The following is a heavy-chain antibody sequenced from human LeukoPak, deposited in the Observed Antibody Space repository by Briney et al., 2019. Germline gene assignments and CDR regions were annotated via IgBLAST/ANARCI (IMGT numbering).Heavy chain of an antibody. V-gene: IGHV1-24*01. Sequence: ASVKVSCKVSGYTLTELSMHWVRQAPGKGLEWMGGFDPEDGETIYAQKFQGRVTMTEDTSTDTAYMELSSLRSEDTAVYYCATPLGYCSGGSCYSFDYWGQGTLVTVSS. CDR1: GYTLTELS. D-gene: IGHD2-15*01. J-gene: IGHJ4*02. CDR2: FDPEDGET. CDR3: ATPLGYCSGGSCYSFDY.